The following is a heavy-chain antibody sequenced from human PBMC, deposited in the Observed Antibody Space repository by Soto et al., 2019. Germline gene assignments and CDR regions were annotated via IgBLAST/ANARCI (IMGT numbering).Heavy chain of an antibody. Sequence: PSETLSLTCTVSGGSISSGGYYWSWIRQHPGKGLEWIGYIYYSGSTYYNPSLKSRVTISVDTSKNQFSLKLSSVTAADTAVYYCARGLGDYVWGSYRVNWFDPWGQGTLVTVSS. CDR1: GGSISSGGYY. CDR3: ARGLGDYVWGSYRVNWFDP. D-gene: IGHD3-16*02. V-gene: IGHV4-31*03. J-gene: IGHJ5*02. CDR2: IYYSGST.